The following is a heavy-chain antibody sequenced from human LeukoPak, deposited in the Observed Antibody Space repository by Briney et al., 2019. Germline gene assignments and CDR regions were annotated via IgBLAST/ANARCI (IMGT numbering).Heavy chain of an antibody. J-gene: IGHJ4*02. CDR2: IYNTGKS. CDR3: ASRHGAGRYCTSTSCYYDY. V-gene: IGHV4-59*04. CDR1: GGSISSYY. D-gene: IGHD2-2*01. Sequence: SETLSLTCTVSGGSISSYYWSWIRQPPGKGLEWIGTIYNTGKSYYNPSLKSRVTISIDTSKTQFSLNLTSVTAADTALYFCASRHGAGRYCTSTSCYYDYWGQGTQVTVSS.